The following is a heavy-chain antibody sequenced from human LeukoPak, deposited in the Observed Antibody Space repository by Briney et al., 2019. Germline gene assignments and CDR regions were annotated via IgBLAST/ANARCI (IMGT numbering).Heavy chain of an antibody. J-gene: IGHJ4*02. CDR1: GGTFSIYA. CDR3: ASAHCSGGSCYSEQLLNDY. D-gene: IGHD2-15*01. V-gene: IGHV1-69*01. Sequence: SVKVSCKASGGTFSIYAISWVRQAPGQGLEWMGGIIPIFGTANYAQKFQGRVTITADESTSTAYMELSSLRSEDTAVYYCASAHCSGGSCYSEQLLNDYWGQGTLVTVSS. CDR2: IIPIFGTA.